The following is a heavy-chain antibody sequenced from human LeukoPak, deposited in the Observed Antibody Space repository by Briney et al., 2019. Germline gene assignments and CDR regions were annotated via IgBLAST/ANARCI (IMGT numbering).Heavy chain of an antibody. V-gene: IGHV4-34*01. CDR3: ARGPIYFSITTVRGVSYYFDY. CDR1: GGPFSGYY. CDR2: INHSGST. D-gene: IGHD3-10*01. Sequence: SETLSLTCAVYGGPFSGYYWSWIRQPPGKGLEWIGEINHSGSTNYNPSLKSRVTISVDTSKNQFSLKLSSVTAADTAVYYCARGPIYFSITTVRGVSYYFDYWGQGTLVTVSS. J-gene: IGHJ4*02.